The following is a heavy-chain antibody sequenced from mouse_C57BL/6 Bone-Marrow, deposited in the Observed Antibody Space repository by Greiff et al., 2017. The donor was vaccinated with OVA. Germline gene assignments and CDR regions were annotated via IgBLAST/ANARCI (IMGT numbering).Heavy chain of an antibody. CDR2: IDPSDSYT. V-gene: IGHV1-50*01. CDR1: GYTFTSYW. J-gene: IGHJ2*01. Sequence: QVQLQQPGAELVKPGASVKLSCKASGYTFTSYWMQWVNQRPGQGLEWIGEIDPSDSYTNYNQKFKGKATLTVDTSSSTAYMQRSSLTSEDSAVYYCARGLGGGHDDWGQGTTLTVSS. CDR3: ARGLGGGHDD. D-gene: IGHD4-1*01.